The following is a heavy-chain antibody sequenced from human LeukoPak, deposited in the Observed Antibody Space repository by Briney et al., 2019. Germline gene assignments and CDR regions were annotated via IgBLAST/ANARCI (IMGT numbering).Heavy chain of an antibody. J-gene: IGHJ6*02. CDR2: ISSSGSTI. V-gene: IGHV3-48*03. CDR1: GFTFSSYE. D-gene: IGHD3-22*01. CDR3: ARDRSSGYYRDYYGMDV. Sequence: PGGSLRLSCAASGFTFSSYEMNWVRQAPGKGLEWVSYISSSGSTIYYADSVKGRFTISRDNAKNSLYLQMNSLRAEDTAVYYCARDRSSGYYRDYYGMDVWGQGTTVTVSS.